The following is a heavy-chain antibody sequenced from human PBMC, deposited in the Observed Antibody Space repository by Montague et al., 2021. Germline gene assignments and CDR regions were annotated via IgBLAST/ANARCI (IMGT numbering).Heavy chain of an antibody. D-gene: IGHD5-18*01. CDR2: ISWNSGNI. V-gene: IGHV3-9*01. CDR3: AKDETRGYSYGTPDY. Sequence: SLRLSCAAPGFTFDDYAMHWVRQAPGKGLEWVSGISWNSGNIGYADSVKGRFTISRDNAKNSLYLQMNSLRAEDTALYYCAKDETRGYSYGTPDYWGQGTLVTVSS. J-gene: IGHJ4*02. CDR1: GFTFDDYA.